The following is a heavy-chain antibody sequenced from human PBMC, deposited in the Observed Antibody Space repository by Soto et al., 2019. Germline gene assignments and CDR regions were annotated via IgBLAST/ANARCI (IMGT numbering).Heavy chain of an antibody. D-gene: IGHD1-26*01. V-gene: IGHV4-4*07. CDR2: IYNTGST. CDR1: GGSIRSYY. Sequence: PSETLSLTCNVSGGSIRSYYWSWIRQPAGKPLEWIGRIYNTGSTNYNPSLKSRVTMSIDTSKSQFSLKVSSVTAADTAVYYCAREGASGFGTDVWGQGTTVTV. CDR3: AREGASGFGTDV. J-gene: IGHJ6*02.